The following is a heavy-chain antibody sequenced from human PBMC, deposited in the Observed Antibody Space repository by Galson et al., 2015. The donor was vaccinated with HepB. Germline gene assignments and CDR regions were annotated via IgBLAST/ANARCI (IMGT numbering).Heavy chain of an antibody. Sequence: SLRLSCAASGFTFSNAWTNWVRQAPGKGLEWVGRIKSKTDGGTTDYAAPVKGRFTISRDDSKNTLYLQMNSLKTEDTAVYYCTTDPWGYCSSTSCYGDYYYYMDVWGKGTTVTVSS. J-gene: IGHJ6*03. D-gene: IGHD2-2*01. CDR2: IKSKTDGGTT. CDR1: GFTFSNAW. V-gene: IGHV3-15*07. CDR3: TTDPWGYCSSTSCYGDYYYYMDV.